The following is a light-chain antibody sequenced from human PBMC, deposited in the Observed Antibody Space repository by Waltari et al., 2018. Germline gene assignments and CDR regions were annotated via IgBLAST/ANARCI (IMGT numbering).Light chain of an antibody. CDR2: DFT. V-gene: IGLV2-14*03. J-gene: IGLJ3*02. CDR1: GSAIDDSDF. CDR3: TSQTLDGVVL. Sequence: QSALTQPASLSGSPGQSITISCTGIGSAIDDSDFVAWYQHHPGKAPRVIIYDFTNWPSGFSDRFSASKAANTASLTISGLQPEDEGDYYCTSQTLDGVVLFGGGTQVTVL.